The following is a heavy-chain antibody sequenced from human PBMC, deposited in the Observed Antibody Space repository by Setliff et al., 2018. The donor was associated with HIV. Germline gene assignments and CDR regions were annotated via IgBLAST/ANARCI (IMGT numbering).Heavy chain of an antibody. Sequence: SVKVSCKASGGTFSSYAITWVRQAPGQGLEWMGRIIPIFGSANYAQKLQGRVTITADESTSTAYMELSSLRAEDTAVYYCAKPYYTAMASYYMDVWGKGTTVTVSS. CDR2: IIPIFGSA. D-gene: IGHD5-18*01. J-gene: IGHJ6*03. V-gene: IGHV1-69*13. CDR1: GGTFSSYA. CDR3: AKPYYTAMASYYMDV.